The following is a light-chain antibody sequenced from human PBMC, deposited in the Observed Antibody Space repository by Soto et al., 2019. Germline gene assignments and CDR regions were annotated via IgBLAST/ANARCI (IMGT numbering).Light chain of an antibody. CDR2: YIS. CDR1: QSAGNF. Sequence: EIVLTQSPATLSVSQEETASLSCRASQSAGNFLAWYQQKPGQAPRLLIYYISTRATGIPARFSGSGSGTEFTLTITSLQSEDSAVYYCQQHNQWPITFGQGTKVDI. J-gene: IGKJ1*01. V-gene: IGKV3D-15*01. CDR3: QQHNQWPIT.